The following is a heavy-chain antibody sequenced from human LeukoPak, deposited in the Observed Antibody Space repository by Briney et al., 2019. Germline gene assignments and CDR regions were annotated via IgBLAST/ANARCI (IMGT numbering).Heavy chain of an antibody. D-gene: IGHD5-18*01. J-gene: IGHJ5*02. Sequence: SETLSLTCTVSGGSISSGSYYWSWIRQPPGKGLEWIGYIYYSGSTNYNPSLKSRVTISVDTSKNQFSLKLSSVTAADTAVYYCARVRSGKKRGYSYGYWFDPWGQGTLVAVSS. CDR3: ARVRSGKKRGYSYGYWFDP. CDR2: IYYSGST. CDR1: GGSISSGSYY. V-gene: IGHV4-61*01.